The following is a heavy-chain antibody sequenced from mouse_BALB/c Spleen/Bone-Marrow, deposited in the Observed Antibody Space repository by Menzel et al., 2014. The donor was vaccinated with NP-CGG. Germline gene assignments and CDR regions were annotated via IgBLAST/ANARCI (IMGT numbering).Heavy chain of an antibody. D-gene: IGHD2-4*01. J-gene: IGHJ2*01. V-gene: IGHV5-9-3*01. Sequence: EVKLVESGGGLVKPGGSLKLSCAASGFTFSSYAMSWVRQTPGKRLEWVATISSGGSYTYYPDSVKGRFTISRDNAKNTLYLQMSSLSSEDTAMYYCARHGITRLLDYWGQGTTLTVSS. CDR3: ARHGITRLLDY. CDR2: ISSGGSYT. CDR1: GFTFSSYA.